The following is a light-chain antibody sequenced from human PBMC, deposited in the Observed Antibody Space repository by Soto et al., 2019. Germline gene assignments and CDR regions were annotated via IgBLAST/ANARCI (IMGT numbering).Light chain of an antibody. CDR1: QRVSSN. Sequence: EIVMTQSPATLSVSPGERATLSCRASQRVSSNLACYQQKPGQAPRLLIYGASTRSTGIPARFSGSGSGTEFTLTISSLHSEDFAVYYCQQYNNWWTFGQGTKVEIK. CDR3: QQYNNWWT. V-gene: IGKV3-15*01. CDR2: GAS. J-gene: IGKJ1*01.